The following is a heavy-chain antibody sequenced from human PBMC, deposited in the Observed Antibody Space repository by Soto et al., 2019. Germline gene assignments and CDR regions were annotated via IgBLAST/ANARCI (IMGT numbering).Heavy chain of an antibody. CDR2: IYYSGST. Sequence: QVQLQESGPGLVKPSQTLSLTCTVSVASISSGGYYWSWIRQHPGEGLEWIGYIYYSGSTSYNPSLKSRVTISVDTSKNQFSLQRSSVTDADTAVYYCARESKYDTSGYPPWFAPWGQGTLVTVSS. CDR3: ARESKYDTSGYPPWFAP. J-gene: IGHJ5*02. CDR1: VASISSGGYY. V-gene: IGHV4-31*03. D-gene: IGHD3-22*01.